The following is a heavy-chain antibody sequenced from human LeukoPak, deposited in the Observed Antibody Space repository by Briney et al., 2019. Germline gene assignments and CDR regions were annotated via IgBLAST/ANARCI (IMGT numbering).Heavy chain of an antibody. Sequence: GALRLSCAASGFTFSSYAMSWVRRAPGKGLEWVSAISGSGGSTYYADSVKGRFTISRDNSKNTRYLQMNSLRAEDTAVYYCAKGRIYCGGDCYPLYYFDYWGQGTLVTVSS. V-gene: IGHV3-23*01. D-gene: IGHD2-21*02. CDR1: GFTFSSYA. J-gene: IGHJ4*02. CDR2: ISGSGGST. CDR3: AKGRIYCGGDCYPLYYFDY.